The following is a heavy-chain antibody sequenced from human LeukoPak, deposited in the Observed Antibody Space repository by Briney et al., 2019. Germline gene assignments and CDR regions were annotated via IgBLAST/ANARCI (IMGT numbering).Heavy chain of an antibody. CDR3: ARSYCSGGSCYLNYYYYGMDV. CDR1: GFTFSDYY. J-gene: IGHJ6*02. V-gene: IGHV3-11*01. D-gene: IGHD2-15*01. Sequence: GGSLRLSCAASGFTFSDYYMSWIRQAPGKGLEWVSYISSSGSTICYADSVKGRFTISRDNAKNSLYLQMNSLRAEDTAVYYCARSYCSGGSCYLNYYYYGMDVWGQGTTVTVSS. CDR2: ISSSGSTI.